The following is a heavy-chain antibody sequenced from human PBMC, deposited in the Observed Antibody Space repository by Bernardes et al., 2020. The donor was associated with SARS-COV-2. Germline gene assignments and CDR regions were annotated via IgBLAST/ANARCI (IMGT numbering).Heavy chain of an antibody. Sequence: ASVKVSCKASGYTFTGYYIHWVRLAPGQGLEWMGWINLNSGGTNYAQKFQGRVIMTRDTSISTAYLELSSLRSDDTAVYYCALPPTNYGGCAMDVWCQGTTVTVSS. D-gene: IGHD3-10*01. J-gene: IGHJ6*02. CDR2: INLNSGGT. CDR3: ALPPTNYGGCAMDV. CDR1: GYTFTGYY. V-gene: IGHV1-2*02.